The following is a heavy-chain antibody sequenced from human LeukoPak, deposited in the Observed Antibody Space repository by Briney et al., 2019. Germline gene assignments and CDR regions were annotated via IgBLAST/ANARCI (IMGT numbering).Heavy chain of an antibody. V-gene: IGHV3-66*01. CDR3: ARGGGIVGATSGIYFYFDS. CDR2: IFSGGST. CDR1: GFTVSTNH. Sequence: GGSLRLSCAASGFTVSTNHMSWVRQAPGKGLEWVSVIFSGGSTYYAGSVKGRFTISRDNSQNTLYLQMNSLTAEDTAVYYCARGGGIVGATSGIYFYFDSWGQGTLVTVSS. J-gene: IGHJ4*02. D-gene: IGHD1-26*01.